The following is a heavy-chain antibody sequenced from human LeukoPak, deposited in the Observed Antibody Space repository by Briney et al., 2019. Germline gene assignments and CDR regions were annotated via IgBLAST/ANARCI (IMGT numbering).Heavy chain of an antibody. CDR1: GYTFTSYD. CDR3: ARVGSSGWSHYYYYYMDV. J-gene: IGHJ6*03. V-gene: IGHV1-8*01. CDR2: MNPNSGNT. D-gene: IGHD6-19*01. Sequence: ASVKVSCKASGYTFTSYDINWVRQATGQGLEWMGWMNPNSGNTGYAQKFQGRVTMTRNTSISTAYMELSSLRSEDTAVYYCARVGSSGWSHYYYYYMDVWGKGTTVTISS.